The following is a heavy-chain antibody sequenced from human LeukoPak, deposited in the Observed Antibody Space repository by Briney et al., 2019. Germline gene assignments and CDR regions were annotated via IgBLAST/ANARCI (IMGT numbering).Heavy chain of an antibody. Sequence: ASVKVSCKASGYTFTSYGVSWMRQAPGQGLEWMGWISASNGNTNYAQNLQDRVTMTTATSTSTAYMELRSLRSDDTAVYYCARYPLSYSSNWHYYFDYWGQGTLLTVSS. V-gene: IGHV1-18*01. J-gene: IGHJ4*02. CDR1: GYTFTSYG. D-gene: IGHD6-13*01. CDR2: ISASNGNT. CDR3: ARYPLSYSSNWHYYFDY.